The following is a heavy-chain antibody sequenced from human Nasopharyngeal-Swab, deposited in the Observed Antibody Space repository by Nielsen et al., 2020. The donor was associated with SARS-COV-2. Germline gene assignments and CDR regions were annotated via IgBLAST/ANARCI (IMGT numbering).Heavy chain of an antibody. V-gene: IGHV4-30-2*01. Sequence: SETLSLTCAVSGGSISSGGYSWSWIRQPPGKGLEWIGYINHSGSTNYNPSFKSRVTISVDTSKNQFSLKLSSVTAADTAVYYCARGVAAAGREYYMDVWGKGTTVTVSS. CDR1: GGSISSGGYS. J-gene: IGHJ6*03. D-gene: IGHD6-13*01. CDR2: INHSGST. CDR3: ARGVAAAGREYYMDV.